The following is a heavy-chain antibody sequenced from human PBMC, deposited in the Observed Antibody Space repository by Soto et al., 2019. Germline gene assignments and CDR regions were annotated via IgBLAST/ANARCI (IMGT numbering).Heavy chain of an antibody. CDR3: ATNRGRVTRGYSGYDPFDY. CDR2: FDPEDGET. D-gene: IGHD5-12*01. Sequence: GASVKVSCEVSGYTLTELSMHWVRQAPGKGLDWMGGFDPEDGETIYAQKFQGRVTMTEDTSTDTAYMELSSLRSEDTAVYYCATNRGRVTRGYSGYDPFDYWGQGTLVTVSS. V-gene: IGHV1-24*01. J-gene: IGHJ4*02. CDR1: GYTLTELS.